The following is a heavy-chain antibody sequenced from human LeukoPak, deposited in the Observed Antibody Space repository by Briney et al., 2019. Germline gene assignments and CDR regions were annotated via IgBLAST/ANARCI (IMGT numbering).Heavy chain of an antibody. CDR2: IIPIFGTA. J-gene: IGHJ4*02. Sequence: SMKVSCKASGGTFSSYAISWVRQAPGQGLERMGGIIPIFGTANYAQKFQGRVTITADESTSTAYMELSSLRSEDTAVYYCARNKRYFDWLFWDYWGQGTLVTVSS. CDR3: ARNKRYFDWLFWDY. D-gene: IGHD3-9*01. CDR1: GGTFSSYA. V-gene: IGHV1-69*13.